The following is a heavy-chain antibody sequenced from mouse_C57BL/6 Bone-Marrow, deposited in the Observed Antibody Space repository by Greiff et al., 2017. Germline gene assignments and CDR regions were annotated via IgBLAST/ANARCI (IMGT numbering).Heavy chain of an antibody. J-gene: IGHJ1*03. CDR1: GFSLSTFGMG. CDR3: ARIWPHYYGSSPKNFDV. CDR2: IWWDDDK. V-gene: IGHV8-8*01. D-gene: IGHD1-1*01. Sequence: QVTLKASGPGILQPSQTLSLTCSFSGFSLSTFGMGVGWIRQPSGKGLEWLAHIWWDDDKYYNTALQSRLTTPKDNTEHPEFLKIANVDTADTAAYYGARIWPHYYGSSPKNFDVWGTGTTVTVSS.